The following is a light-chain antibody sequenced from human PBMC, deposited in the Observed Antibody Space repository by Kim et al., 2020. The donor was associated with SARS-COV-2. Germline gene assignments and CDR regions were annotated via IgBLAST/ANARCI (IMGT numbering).Light chain of an antibody. CDR3: QAWDSSGAV. CDR1: ELGDKF. CDR2: QDT. Sequence: SYELTQPPSLSVSPGQTASITCSGHELGDKFVSWYQQRPGQSPVVVIYQDTKRPSGIPERFSGSNSGNAATLTISGTQGMDEADYYCQAWDSSGAVFGGGTQLTVL. J-gene: IGLJ2*01. V-gene: IGLV3-1*01.